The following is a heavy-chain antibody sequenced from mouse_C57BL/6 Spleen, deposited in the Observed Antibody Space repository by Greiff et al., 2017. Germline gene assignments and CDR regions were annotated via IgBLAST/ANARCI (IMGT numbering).Heavy chain of an antibody. CDR1: GYSITSGYY. CDR3: AGAYGNYEGYFDY. CDR2: ISYDGSN. J-gene: IGHJ2*01. V-gene: IGHV3-6*01. Sequence: VQLKQSGPGLVKPSQSLSLTCSVTGYSITSGYYWNWIRQFPGNKLEWMGYISYDGSNNYNPSLKNRISITRDTSKNQFFLKLNSVTTEDTATYYCAGAYGNYEGYFDYWGQGTTLTVSS. D-gene: IGHD2-10*02.